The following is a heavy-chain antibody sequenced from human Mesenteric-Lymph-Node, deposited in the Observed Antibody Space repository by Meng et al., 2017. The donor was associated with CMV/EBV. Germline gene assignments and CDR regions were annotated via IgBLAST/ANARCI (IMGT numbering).Heavy chain of an antibody. CDR3: ARPDPLRYYFDY. J-gene: IGHJ4*02. CDR2: IKSKIDGGTT. V-gene: IGHV3-15*01. CDR1: GFTFINVW. Sequence: GESLKISCAASGFTFINVWMSWVRQAPGKGLEWVGRIKSKIDGGTTDYAAPVKGRFTISRDDSKNTLYLQMNSLRAEGTAVYYCARPDPLRYYFDYWGQGTLVTVSS. D-gene: IGHD2-2*01.